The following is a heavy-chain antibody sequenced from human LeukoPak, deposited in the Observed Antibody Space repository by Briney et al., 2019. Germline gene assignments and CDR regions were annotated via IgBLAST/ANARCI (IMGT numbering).Heavy chain of an antibody. CDR1: GFTFSSSA. Sequence: GGSLRLSCAASGFTFSSSAMSWVRQAPGKGLEWVSAISNNGGYTYYADSVQGRFTISRDNSKSTLCLQMNSLRAEDTAVYYCARGGGGSYVYWYFDLWGRGTLVTVSS. CDR2: ISNNGGYT. CDR3: ARGGGGSYVYWYFDL. V-gene: IGHV3-23*01. D-gene: IGHD2-15*01. J-gene: IGHJ2*01.